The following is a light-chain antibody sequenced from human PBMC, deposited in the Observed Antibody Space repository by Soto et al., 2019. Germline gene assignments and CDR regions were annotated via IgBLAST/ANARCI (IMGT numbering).Light chain of an antibody. CDR1: QSVSSY. J-gene: IGKJ1*01. V-gene: IGKV3-11*01. CDR2: DAS. CDR3: QLRGT. Sequence: EIVLTQSLATLSLSPGERATLSCRASQSVSSYLAWYQQKPGQAPRLLIYDASNRATGIPARFSGSGSGTDFTLTISSLEPEDFAVYYCQLRGTFGQGTKVEIK.